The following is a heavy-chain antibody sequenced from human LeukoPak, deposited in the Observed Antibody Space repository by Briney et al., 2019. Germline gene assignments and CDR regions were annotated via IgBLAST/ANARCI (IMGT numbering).Heavy chain of an antibody. CDR1: RDTFTNYG. Sequence: PGGSLRLSCAASRDTFTNYGVTLVSQSPGKGLEWVSVISVGGDTTFYADFVKGRFTISSDNSKNTVFLQMNSLRVEYVVIYSTMRVRSGYLFDYWGQGTLVTVSS. V-gene: IGHV3-23*01. D-gene: IGHD3-3*01. CDR3: MRVRSGYLFDY. CDR2: ISVGGDTT. J-gene: IGHJ4*02.